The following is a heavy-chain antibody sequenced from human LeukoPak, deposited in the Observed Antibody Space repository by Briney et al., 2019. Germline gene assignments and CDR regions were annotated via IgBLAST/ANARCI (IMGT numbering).Heavy chain of an antibody. J-gene: IGHJ3*02. Sequence: ASVKVSCKASGYTFTSYGISWVRQAPGQGLEWMGWISAYNGNTNYAQKLQGRVTMTTDTSTSTAYMELRSLRSGDTAVYYCAGVFTGYYRANAFDIWGQGTMVTVSS. V-gene: IGHV1-18*01. CDR3: AGVFTGYYRANAFDI. D-gene: IGHD3-9*01. CDR2: ISAYNGNT. CDR1: GYTFTSYG.